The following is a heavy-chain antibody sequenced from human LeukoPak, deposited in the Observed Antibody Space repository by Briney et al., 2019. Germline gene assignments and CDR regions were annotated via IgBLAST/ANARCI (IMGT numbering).Heavy chain of an antibody. Sequence: GASVTVSCKASGYTFTAYYMHWLRQAPGQGLEWMGWINPNSGGTNYAQKFQGRVTMTRDTSISTAYMELSGLRSDDTAMYFCARDSILGVIRHYFDYWGQGTLVTVSS. J-gene: IGHJ4*02. CDR1: GYTFTAYY. CDR2: INPNSGGT. V-gene: IGHV1-2*02. CDR3: ARDSILGVIRHYFDY. D-gene: IGHD3-3*01.